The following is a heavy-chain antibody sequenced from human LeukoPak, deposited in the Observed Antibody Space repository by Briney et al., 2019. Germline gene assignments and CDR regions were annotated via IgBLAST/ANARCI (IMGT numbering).Heavy chain of an antibody. CDR3: ARVKSYYYDTSDKDAFDI. Sequence: ASVKVSCKASGYTFTSHFMHWVRQAPGQGLEWMGIINPRGGSTSYTQKFQGRVTMTRDTSTSTVYMELSSLRAEDTAVYYCARVKSYYYDTSDKDAFDIWVQGTMVTVSS. V-gene: IGHV1-46*01. D-gene: IGHD3-22*01. J-gene: IGHJ3*02. CDR1: GYTFTSHF. CDR2: INPRGGST.